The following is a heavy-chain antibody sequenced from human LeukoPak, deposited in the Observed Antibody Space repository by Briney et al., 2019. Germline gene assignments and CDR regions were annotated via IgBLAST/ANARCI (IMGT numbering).Heavy chain of an antibody. J-gene: IGHJ4*02. Sequence: SETLSLTCSVPGGFIRNYYWNWIRLPPGRGLEWIGYIDTSGSNNYNPSLKSRVSMPVNTTKNQFSLRLNSVTAAHTASSSCLASPNHYYYDHWGPGTLVTVSS. D-gene: IGHD2-2*01. CDR2: IDTSGSN. CDR3: LASPNHYYYDH. CDR1: GGFIRNYY. V-gene: IGHV4-4*08.